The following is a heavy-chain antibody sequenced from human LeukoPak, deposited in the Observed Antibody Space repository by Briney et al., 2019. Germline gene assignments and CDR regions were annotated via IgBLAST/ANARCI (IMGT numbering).Heavy chain of an antibody. D-gene: IGHD3-16*02. Sequence: SETLSLTCTVSGYSISNGYYWGWIRQPPGKGLEWVGSIYHRGSTYYNPSLRSRVTISVDTSKNQFSLKLSSVTAADTAVYYCARGRCYDYVWGSYRQKFDYWGQGTLVTVSS. CDR3: ARGRCYDYVWGSYRQKFDY. CDR1: GYSISNGYY. J-gene: IGHJ4*02. CDR2: IYHRGST. V-gene: IGHV4-38-2*02.